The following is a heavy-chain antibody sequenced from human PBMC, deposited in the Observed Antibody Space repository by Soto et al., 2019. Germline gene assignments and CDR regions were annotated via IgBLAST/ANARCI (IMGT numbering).Heavy chain of an antibody. Sequence: SETLSLTCTVSGGSISSYYWSWIRQPPEKGLGWIGYIYYSGSTNYNPSLKGRVTISVDTSKNQFSLKLSSVTAADTAVYYCARVVVAATAGGWFDPWGQGTLVTVSS. J-gene: IGHJ5*02. CDR3: ARVVVAATAGGWFDP. V-gene: IGHV4-59*01. CDR1: GGSISSYY. CDR2: IYYSGST. D-gene: IGHD2-15*01.